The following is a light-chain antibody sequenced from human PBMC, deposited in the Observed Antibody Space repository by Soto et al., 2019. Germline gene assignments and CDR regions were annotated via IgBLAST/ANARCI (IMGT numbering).Light chain of an antibody. V-gene: IGKV1-39*01. CDR3: QHSYSTPQT. J-gene: IGKJ1*01. CDR2: AAS. Sequence: EIQMTQSPSSLSASVGDRVTINCRASQSIDNYLNWYHQKPGKAPKLLFYAASSFQSGVPSRFSGSGSGTDFTLTFSSLQPEDFATYYCQHSYSTPQTFCHGTKVDIK. CDR1: QSIDNY.